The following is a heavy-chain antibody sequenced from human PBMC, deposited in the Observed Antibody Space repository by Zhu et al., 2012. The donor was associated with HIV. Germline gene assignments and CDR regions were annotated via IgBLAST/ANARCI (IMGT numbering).Heavy chain of an antibody. CDR1: GFDFSDSY. CDR2: IDNRGGNT. CDR3: ARGGWLRYIAHDS. V-gene: IGHV3-11*04. J-gene: IGHJ5*01. Sequence: QVQLVESGGGLVKPGGSLRLSCAVSGFDFSDSYMGWIRQPPGKGLEWLSYIDNRGGNTYYADSIQGRFIISRDNAKNSLFLQMKSLRVGDTAVYYCARGGWLRYIAHDSWGQGTLVTVS. D-gene: IGHD5-12*01.